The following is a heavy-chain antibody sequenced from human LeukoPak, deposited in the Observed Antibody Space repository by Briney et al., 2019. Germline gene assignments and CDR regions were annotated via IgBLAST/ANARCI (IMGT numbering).Heavy chain of an antibody. CDR2: IISGGGV. V-gene: IGHV4-34*12. CDR3: ARLRCGHTDVICYNY. J-gene: IGHJ4*02. Sequence: PSETLSLTCAVKGVSFSAYSWSWFRQSPGRGLEWIGEIISGGGVIYNPSLESRATISGDTSENQFSLSLSSVTDADTAVYYCARLRCGHTDVICYNYWGLGTLVTASS. CDR1: GVSFSAYS. D-gene: IGHD2-21*01.